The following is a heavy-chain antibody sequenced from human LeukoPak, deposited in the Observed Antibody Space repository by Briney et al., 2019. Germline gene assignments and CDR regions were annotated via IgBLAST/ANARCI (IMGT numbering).Heavy chain of an antibody. J-gene: IGHJ5*02. D-gene: IGHD6-19*01. CDR3: ARAHTQMAAPIAVAVDWFDP. CDR2: ISAYNGNT. Sequence: ASVKVSCKASGYTFTSYGISWVRQAPGQGLEWMGWISAYNGNTNYAQKLQGRVTMTTDTSTSTAYMELRSLRSDDTAVHYCARAHTQMAAPIAVAVDWFDPWGQGTLVTVSS. V-gene: IGHV1-18*01. CDR1: GYTFTSYG.